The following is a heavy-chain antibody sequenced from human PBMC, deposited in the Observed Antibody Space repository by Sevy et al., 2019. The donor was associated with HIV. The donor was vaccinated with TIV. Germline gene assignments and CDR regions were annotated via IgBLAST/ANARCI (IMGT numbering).Heavy chain of an antibody. CDR2: ISDRGST. J-gene: IGHJ4*02. CDR1: GASISSYY. D-gene: IGHD3-22*01. V-gene: IGHV4-59*01. Sequence: SETLSLTCTVSGASISSYYWSWIRQPPGRGLEWIGYISDRGSTTFHPSLKSAVTIALDSSENQFSLKLSSVTAADTAFYDCARTPATTVVDYYFQEHNYYFDYWGQGALVTVSS. CDR3: ARTPATTVVDYYFQEHNYYFDY.